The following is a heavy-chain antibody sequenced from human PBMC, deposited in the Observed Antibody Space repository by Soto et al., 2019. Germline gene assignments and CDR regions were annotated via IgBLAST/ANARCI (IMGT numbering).Heavy chain of an antibody. D-gene: IGHD3-10*01. Sequence: ASVKVSCKASGGTFSSYAISWVRQAPGQGLEWMGGIIPIFGTANYAQKFQGRVTITADESTSTAYMELSSLRSEDTAVYYCARESAGSGSYRYYYGMDVWGQGTTVTVSS. CDR1: GGTFSSYA. J-gene: IGHJ6*02. CDR2: IIPIFGTA. V-gene: IGHV1-69*13. CDR3: ARESAGSGSYRYYYGMDV.